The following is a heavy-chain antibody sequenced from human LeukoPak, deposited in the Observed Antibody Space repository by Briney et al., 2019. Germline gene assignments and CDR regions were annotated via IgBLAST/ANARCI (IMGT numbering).Heavy chain of an antibody. CDR3: ARHLQRTMWFDP. J-gene: IGHJ5*02. CDR1: GGSFSGYY. CDR2: IYYSGST. V-gene: IGHV4-59*08. Sequence: PSETLSLTCAVYGGSFSGYYWSWIRQPPGKGLEWIGYIYYSGSTNYNPSLKSRVTISVDTSKNQFSLKLSSVTAADTAVYYCARHLQRTMWFDPWGQGTLVTVSS.